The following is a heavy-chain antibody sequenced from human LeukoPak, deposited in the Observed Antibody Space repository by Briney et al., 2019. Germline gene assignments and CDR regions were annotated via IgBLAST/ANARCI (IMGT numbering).Heavy chain of an antibody. Sequence: SETLSLTCTVSGGSISSYYWSWIRQPPGKGLEWIGYIYYSGSTNYNPSLKSRVTMSVDTSKNQFSLKLSSVTAADTAVYYCARSGDYVDAFDIWGQGTMVTVSS. CDR1: GGSISSYY. CDR3: ARSGDYVDAFDI. D-gene: IGHD4-17*01. V-gene: IGHV4-59*12. CDR2: IYYSGST. J-gene: IGHJ3*02.